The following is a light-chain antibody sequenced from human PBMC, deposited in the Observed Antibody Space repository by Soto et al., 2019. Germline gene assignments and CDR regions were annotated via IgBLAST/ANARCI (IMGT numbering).Light chain of an antibody. CDR1: SSDVGGYNY. CDR3: SSYTSSSTRVV. J-gene: IGLJ2*01. Sequence: QSALTQPASVSGSPGQSITISCTGTSSDVGGYNYVSWYQQHPGKAPKLMIYEVSNRPSGVSNRFSGSKSGNTASLTISGLQAEDEAEYYCSSYTSSSTRVVFGGGTQLTVL. CDR2: EVS. V-gene: IGLV2-14*01.